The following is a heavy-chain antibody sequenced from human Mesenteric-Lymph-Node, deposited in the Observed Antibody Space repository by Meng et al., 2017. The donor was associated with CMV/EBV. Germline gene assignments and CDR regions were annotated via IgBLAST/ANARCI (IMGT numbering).Heavy chain of an antibody. CDR3: ASLGNHYYDSSDPNSY. D-gene: IGHD3-22*01. Sequence: SVKVSCKAFGGTFNSYTINWVRQAPGQGLEWVGRIIPILDIANSAQNFQGRLTIIADRSTSTAYMELTSLRSDDTAVYYCASLGNHYYDSSDPNSYWGQGTLVTVSS. V-gene: IGHV1-69*02. CDR2: IIPILDIA. CDR1: GGTFNSYT. J-gene: IGHJ4*02.